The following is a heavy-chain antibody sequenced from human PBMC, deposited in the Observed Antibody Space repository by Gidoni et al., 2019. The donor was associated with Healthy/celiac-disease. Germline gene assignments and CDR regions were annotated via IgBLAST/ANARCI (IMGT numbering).Heavy chain of an antibody. D-gene: IGHD5-12*01. CDR2: IDPSDSYT. V-gene: IGHV5-10-1*03. CDR1: GYSFTSYW. J-gene: IGHJ3*02. Sequence: EVQLVQSGAEAKKPGESLRISCKGSGYSFTSYWISWVRQMPGKGLAWMGRIDPSDSYTNYSPSFQGHVTISADKSISTAYLQGSSLKASDTAMYYCARGGGDGYNYGDAFDIWGQGTMVTVSS. CDR3: ARGGGDGYNYGDAFDI.